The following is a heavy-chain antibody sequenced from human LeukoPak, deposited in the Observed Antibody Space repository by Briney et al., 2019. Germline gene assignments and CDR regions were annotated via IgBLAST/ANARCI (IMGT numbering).Heavy chain of an antibody. J-gene: IGHJ4*02. V-gene: IGHV3-73*01. Sequence: GGSLKLSCAASGFTFSGSTMHWVRQASGKGLEWAGRIRSKANSYATAYAASVKGRFSISRDDSKNTAYLQMNSLKSEDTAVYYCTGVGSDVDYWGQGTLVTVSS. CDR3: TGVGSDVDY. CDR2: IRSKANSYAT. CDR1: GFTFSGST. D-gene: IGHD2-15*01.